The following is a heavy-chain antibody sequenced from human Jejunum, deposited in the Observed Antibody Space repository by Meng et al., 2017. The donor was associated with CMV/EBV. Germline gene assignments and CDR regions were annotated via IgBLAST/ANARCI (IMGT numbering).Heavy chain of an antibody. CDR3: AHRRGGYNWNDGDFDY. CDR2: IYWDDDK. V-gene: IGHV2-5*02. Sequence: QNTLKEARLTLLKPKQTLTLTCTFPGFSLSTSEVGVGWIRQPPGKALEWLAVIYWDDDKRYSPSLRNRLTIIKDTSKNQVVLTMTNMDPVDTGTYYCAHRRGGYNWNDGDFDYWGQGTLVTVSS. D-gene: IGHD1-20*01. CDR1: GFSLSTSEVG. J-gene: IGHJ4*02.